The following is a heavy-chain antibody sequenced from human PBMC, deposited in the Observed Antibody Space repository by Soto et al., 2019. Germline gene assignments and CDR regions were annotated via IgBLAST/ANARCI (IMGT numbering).Heavy chain of an antibody. CDR1: GFTFSSYA. CDR2: ISYDGSNK. CDR3: ARAKFAPGINAFDI. J-gene: IGHJ3*02. V-gene: IGHV3-30-3*01. Sequence: PGGSLRLSCAASGFTFSSYAMHWVRQAPGKGLEWVAVISYDGSNKYYADSVKGRFTISRDNSKNTLYLQMNSLRAEDTAVYYCARAKFAPGINAFDIWGQGTMVTVSS. D-gene: IGHD3-10*01.